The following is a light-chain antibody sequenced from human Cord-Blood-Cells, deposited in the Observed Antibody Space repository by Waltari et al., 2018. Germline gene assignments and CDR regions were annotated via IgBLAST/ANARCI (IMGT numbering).Light chain of an antibody. J-gene: IGKJ1*01. Sequence: DIQMTQSTFSMSASVGDRVTITCRASQSISSYLNCYQQKPGKAPKRLIYAASSLQSRVPSRFSVSGSGTDFTLTISILQPEDFATYYCQQSYSTPWTFCQGTKVEIK. CDR3: QQSYSTPWT. CDR1: QSISSY. CDR2: AAS. V-gene: IGKV1-39*01.